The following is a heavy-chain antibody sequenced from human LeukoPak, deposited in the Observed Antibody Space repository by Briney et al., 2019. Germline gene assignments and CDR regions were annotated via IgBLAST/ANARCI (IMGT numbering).Heavy chain of an antibody. V-gene: IGHV3-23*01. D-gene: IGHD2-8*01. CDR2: IGGSGGST. CDR1: GFTFSSYA. J-gene: IGHJ6*03. CDR3: AKSRGLMVYADYYYMDV. Sequence: GGSLRRSCAASGFTFSSYARSWVRQAPGKGLEWVSAIGGSGGSTYYADSVKGRFTISRDNSKNTLYLQMNSLRAEDTAVYYCAKSRGLMVYADYYYMDVWGKGTTVTVSS.